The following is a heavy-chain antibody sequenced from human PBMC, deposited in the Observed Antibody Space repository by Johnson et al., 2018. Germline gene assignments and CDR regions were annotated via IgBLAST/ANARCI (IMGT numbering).Heavy chain of an antibody. Sequence: EVQLVESGGGLVQPGGSLRLSCAASGFTVSSNYMSWVRQAPGKGLEWVSVIYSGGSTYYADSVKGRFTISRDNSKNTLYLQMNSLGAEDTAVYYCARYSSGWYGAFDIWGQGTMVTVSS. CDR2: IYSGGST. J-gene: IGHJ3*02. CDR3: ARYSSGWYGAFDI. CDR1: GFTVSSNY. V-gene: IGHV3-66*02. D-gene: IGHD6-19*01.